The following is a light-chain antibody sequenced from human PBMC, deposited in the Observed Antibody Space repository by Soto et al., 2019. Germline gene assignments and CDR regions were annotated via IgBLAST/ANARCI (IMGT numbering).Light chain of an antibody. J-gene: IGLJ3*02. CDR3: VLYMGSGTWV. CDR1: SCSVSTNYH. Sequence: QTVVTQEPSFSVSPGGTVTLTCGLSSCSVSTNYHPSWYQQTPGQAPRTLIYSTNTRSSGVPDRFSGSILGNKAALTITGAQADDESDYYCVLYMGSGTWVFGGGTKLTVL. V-gene: IGLV8-61*01. CDR2: STN.